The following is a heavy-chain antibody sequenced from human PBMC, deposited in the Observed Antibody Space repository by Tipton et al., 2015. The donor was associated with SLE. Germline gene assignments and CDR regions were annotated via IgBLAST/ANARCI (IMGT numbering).Heavy chain of an antibody. D-gene: IGHD2-8*02. CDR1: GGSISSSSYY. Sequence: TLSLTCTVSGGSISSSSYYWGWIRQPPGKGLEWIGSIYYSGNTYYNPSLKSRVTISVDTSKNQFSLKLSSVTAADTAVYYCAGGPVTGNDAFDIWGQGTMVTVSS. CDR3: AGGPVTGNDAFDI. J-gene: IGHJ3*02. V-gene: IGHV4-39*01. CDR2: IYYSGNT.